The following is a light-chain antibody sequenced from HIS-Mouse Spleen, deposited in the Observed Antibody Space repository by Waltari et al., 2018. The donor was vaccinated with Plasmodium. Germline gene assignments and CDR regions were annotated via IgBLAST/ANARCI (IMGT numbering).Light chain of an antibody. V-gene: IGKV1-39*01. CDR3: QQSDGTPWS. J-gene: IGKJ1*01. CDR1: QSISSY. Sequence: DIQMTQSPSSLSASVGDRVTITCRASQSISSYLNWYPPKQGKAPKLLIYAAYILQSVDTSSFNDSESGKDFTLTIIRLQPEDFATYYCQQSDGTPWSFDRGTKVEIK. CDR2: AAY.